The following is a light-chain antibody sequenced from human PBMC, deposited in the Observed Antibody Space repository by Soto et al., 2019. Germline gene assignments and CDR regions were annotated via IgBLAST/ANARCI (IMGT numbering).Light chain of an antibody. J-gene: IGLJ1*01. CDR3: AAWDDSLNGYV. CDR1: SSNIGTNA. Sequence: QSVLTQPPSASGTPGQRVTISCSGGSSNIGTNAVNWYQQLPGTAPKLLIYNNNQRPSGVPDRFSGSKSGTSASLAISGLQSDDDADYYCAAWDDSLNGYVFGTGTKVTVL. V-gene: IGLV1-44*01. CDR2: NNN.